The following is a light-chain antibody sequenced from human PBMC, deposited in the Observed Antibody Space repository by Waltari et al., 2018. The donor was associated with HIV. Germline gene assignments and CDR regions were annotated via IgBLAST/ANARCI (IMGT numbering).Light chain of an antibody. V-gene: IGLV8-61*01. Sequence: QTVVTQEPSFSVSPGGTVTLTCGLSSGSVSTSYYPRWYQQTPGQAPRTLIYSTNTRSSGVPDRVSGSILGNKAALTITGAQADDESDYYCVLYMGSGIWVFGGGTKLTVL. J-gene: IGLJ3*02. CDR1: SGSVSTSYY. CDR3: VLYMGSGIWV. CDR2: STN.